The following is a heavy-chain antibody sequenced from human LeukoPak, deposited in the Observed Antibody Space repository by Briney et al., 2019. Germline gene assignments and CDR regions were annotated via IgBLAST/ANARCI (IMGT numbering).Heavy chain of an antibody. D-gene: IGHD3-22*01. J-gene: IGHJ5*02. CDR3: ARGRSYYYDSSGYFPDPRVFDP. CDR2: IYYSGST. Sequence: SQTLSLTCTVSGGSISSGDYCWSWIRQPPGKGLEWIGYIYYSGSTYYNPSLKSRVTISVDTSKNQFSLKLSSVTAADTAVYYCARGRSYYYDSSGYFPDPRVFDPWGQGTLVTVSS. V-gene: IGHV4-30-4*01. CDR1: GGSISSGDYC.